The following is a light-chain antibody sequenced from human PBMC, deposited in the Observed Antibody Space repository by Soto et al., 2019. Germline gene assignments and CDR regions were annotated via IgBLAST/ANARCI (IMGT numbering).Light chain of an antibody. CDR2: GDS. J-gene: IGLJ3*02. CDR3: QSYDSSLSGWV. CDR1: SSNIGAGYD. V-gene: IGLV1-40*01. Sequence: QLVLTQPPSVSGAPGQRVTISCTGSSSNIGAGYDVHWYQQLPGTAPKLLIYGDSNGPSGVPDRFSGSKSGTSASLAITVLQAKYEADYYCQSYDSSLSGWVFGEGTQLTVL.